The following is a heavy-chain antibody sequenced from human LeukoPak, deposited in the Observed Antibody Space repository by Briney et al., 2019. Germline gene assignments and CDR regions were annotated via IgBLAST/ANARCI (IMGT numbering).Heavy chain of an antibody. J-gene: IGHJ4*02. CDR2: INPEGSST. CDR3: VRSTAVLPFDY. CDR1: GFTHSDYW. Sequence: GGPLRLPRGPSGFTHSDYWMHWVPPGPGKGRVWVSRINPEGSSTNDADFVKGRFTISRDNAKNTLNLQMNSLRAEDTAVYYCVRSTAVLPFDYWGQGIPVTVSS. V-gene: IGHV3-74*01. D-gene: IGHD6-6*01.